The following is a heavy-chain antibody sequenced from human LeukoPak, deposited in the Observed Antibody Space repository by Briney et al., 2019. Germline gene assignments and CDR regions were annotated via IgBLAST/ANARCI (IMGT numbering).Heavy chain of an antibody. J-gene: IGHJ4*02. CDR1: GYSFTSYW. V-gene: IGHV5-51*01. CDR2: IYAGDSDT. CDR3: ARQYYDSSGYYYFDY. Sequence: GESLKISCKGSGYSFTSYWIGWVRQMPGKGLEWMGIIYAGDSDTRYSPSFQGQVTISADKSISTAYLQWSSLKASDTAMYYCARQYYDSSGYYYFDYWGQGTLVTVSS. D-gene: IGHD3-22*01.